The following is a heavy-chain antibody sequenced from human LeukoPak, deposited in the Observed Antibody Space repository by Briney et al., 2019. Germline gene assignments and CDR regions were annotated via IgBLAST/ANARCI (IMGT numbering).Heavy chain of an antibody. D-gene: IGHD7-27*01. CDR2: IYYSGST. CDR3: ARGVLGIRGDAFDI. V-gene: IGHV4-59*01. J-gene: IGHJ3*02. Sequence: SETLSLTCTVSGGSISSYYWSWIRQPPGKGLEWIGYIYYSGSTNYNPSLKSRVTISVDTSKNQFSLKLSSVTAADTAVYYCARGVLGIRGDAFDIWGQGTMVTVSS. CDR1: GGSISSYY.